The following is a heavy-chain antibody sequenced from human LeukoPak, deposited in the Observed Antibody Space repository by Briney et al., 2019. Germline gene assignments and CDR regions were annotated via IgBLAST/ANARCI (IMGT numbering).Heavy chain of an antibody. V-gene: IGHV1-2*06. J-gene: IGHJ4*02. CDR3: ASPPLLYDFWSGYYRY. CDR1: GYTFTASY. Sequence: ASVNVSCKASGYTFTASYMHWVRQAPGQGLEWVGRINPSSGVTDYAQKFQGRVTMTRDTAITTAYMELTSLRAEDTAVYYCASPPLLYDFWSGYYRYWGQGTLVTVSS. D-gene: IGHD3-3*01. CDR2: INPSSGVT.